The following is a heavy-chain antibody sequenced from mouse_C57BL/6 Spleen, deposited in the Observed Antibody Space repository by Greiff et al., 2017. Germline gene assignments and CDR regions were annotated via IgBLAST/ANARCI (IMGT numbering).Heavy chain of an antibody. V-gene: IGHV1-52*01. CDR1: GYTFTSYW. CDR3: ARGGYGSSFYYFDY. Sequence: QVQLQQPGAELVRPGSSVKLSCKASGYTFTSYWMHWVKQRPIQGLEWIGNIDPSDSETHYNQKFKDKATLTVDKSSSTAYMQLSSLTSDDSAVYYCARGGYGSSFYYFDYWGQGTTLTVSS. J-gene: IGHJ2*01. CDR2: IDPSDSET. D-gene: IGHD1-1*01.